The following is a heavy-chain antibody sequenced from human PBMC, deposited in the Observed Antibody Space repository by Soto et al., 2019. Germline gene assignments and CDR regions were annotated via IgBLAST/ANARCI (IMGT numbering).Heavy chain of an antibody. CDR3: ARTIMITFGGVIPYDAFDI. CDR2: IYYRGST. V-gene: IGHV4-59*01. D-gene: IGHD3-16*02. CDR1: GGSISSYY. Sequence: PSETLSLTCTVSGGSISSYYWSWIRQPPGKGLEWIGYIYYRGSTNYNPSLKSRVTISVDTSKNQFSLKLSSVTAADTAVYYCARTIMITFGGVIPYDAFDIWGQGTMVTVSS. J-gene: IGHJ3*02.